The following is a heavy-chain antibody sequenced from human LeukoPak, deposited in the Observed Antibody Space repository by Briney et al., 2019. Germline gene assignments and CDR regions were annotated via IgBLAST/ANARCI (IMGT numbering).Heavy chain of an antibody. Sequence: PSETLSLTCTVSGGSISSGGSSWSWLRQPAGKGLEWIGRFYTSGSTNYSPSLKSRVTMSVDTSKNQFSLKLSSVTAADTAVYYCARTTATFDYWGQGTLVTVSS. CDR1: GGSISSGGSS. CDR3: ARTTATFDY. V-gene: IGHV4-61*02. J-gene: IGHJ4*02. CDR2: FYTSGST. D-gene: IGHD4-11*01.